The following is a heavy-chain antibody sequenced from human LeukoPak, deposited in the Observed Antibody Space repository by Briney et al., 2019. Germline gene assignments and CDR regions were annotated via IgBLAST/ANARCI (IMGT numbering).Heavy chain of an antibody. CDR2: IYYSGST. CDR3: ASASGYSYGSFGWFDP. Sequence: KPSETLSLTCTVSGGSISSYYWSWIRQPPGKGLEWIGYIYYSGSTNYNPSLKSRVTISVDTSKNQLSLKLSSVTAADTAVYYCASASGYSYGSFGWFDPWGQGTLVTVSS. D-gene: IGHD5-18*01. CDR1: GGSISSYY. V-gene: IGHV4-59*01. J-gene: IGHJ5*02.